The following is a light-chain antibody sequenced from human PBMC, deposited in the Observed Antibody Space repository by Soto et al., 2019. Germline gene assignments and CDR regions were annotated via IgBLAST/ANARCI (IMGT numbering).Light chain of an antibody. J-gene: IGKJ5*01. CDR3: QQLNSYPLT. Sequence: DIQFTHSPSFLSASGGDRVTITCRATQGISSYLAWYQQKPGKAPNLLICAASSLQSGVPSRFSGSGSGTEFTLTISSLQPEDFATYYCQQLNSYPLTFGQGTRLEIK. V-gene: IGKV1-9*01. CDR1: QGISSY. CDR2: AAS.